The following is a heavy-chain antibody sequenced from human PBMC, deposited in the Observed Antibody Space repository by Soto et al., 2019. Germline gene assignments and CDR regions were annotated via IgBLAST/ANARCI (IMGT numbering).Heavy chain of an antibody. Sequence: QVQLVQSGAEVKKPVSSVKVSCKASGDAFTNYIFDWVRQAPGQGLEWMGGIIPMFGTPKYAQTFQDRVTISADVATGTDYLELTSLRFDDTAVYYCARGRDQPPVGLYFDSWGEGTRVNVSS. D-gene: IGHD1-26*01. CDR2: IIPMFGTP. J-gene: IGHJ4*02. V-gene: IGHV1-69*01. CDR1: GDAFTNYI. CDR3: ARGRDQPPVGLYFDS.